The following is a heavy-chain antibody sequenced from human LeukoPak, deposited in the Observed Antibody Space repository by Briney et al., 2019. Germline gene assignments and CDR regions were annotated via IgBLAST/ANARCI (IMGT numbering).Heavy chain of an antibody. J-gene: IGHJ3*02. CDR3: ARQIAVAGTSDAFDI. Sequence: SETLSLTCTVSGGSISSSSYYWGWIRQPPGKGLEWIGSIYYSGSTYYNPSLKSRVTISVDTYKSQFSLKLSSVTAADTAVYYCARQIAVAGTSDAFDIWGQGTMVTVSS. D-gene: IGHD6-19*01. CDR1: GGSISSSSYY. CDR2: IYYSGST. V-gene: IGHV4-39*01.